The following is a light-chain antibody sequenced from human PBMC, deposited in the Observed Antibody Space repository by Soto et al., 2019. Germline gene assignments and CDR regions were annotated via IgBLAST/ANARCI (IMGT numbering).Light chain of an antibody. J-gene: IGKJ1*01. Sequence: EIVLTQSPATLSSSPGERATLPCRASQTVNSRLAWYQHKPGQAPRLLIYHTSNRATGIPARFSGSGSGTDFTLTISSLEPEDFAVYYCHQRQSWPRTFGQGTKVDIK. CDR2: HTS. V-gene: IGKV3-11*01. CDR1: QTVNSR. CDR3: HQRQSWPRT.